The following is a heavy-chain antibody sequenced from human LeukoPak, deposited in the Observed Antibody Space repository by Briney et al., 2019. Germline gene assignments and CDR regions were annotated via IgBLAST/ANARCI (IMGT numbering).Heavy chain of an antibody. J-gene: IGHJ4*02. CDR1: GFTFSSYW. D-gene: IGHD3-22*01. V-gene: IGHV3-7*01. CDR2: IKQDGSEN. Sequence: GSLRLSCAASGFTFSSYWMTWVRQAPGKGLEWVANIKQDGSENSYVDPVKGRFTISRDNPKNSLYLQMNSLRVEDTAVYYCARLSWLSTNDFDYWGQGTLVTVSS. CDR3: ARLSWLSTNDFDY.